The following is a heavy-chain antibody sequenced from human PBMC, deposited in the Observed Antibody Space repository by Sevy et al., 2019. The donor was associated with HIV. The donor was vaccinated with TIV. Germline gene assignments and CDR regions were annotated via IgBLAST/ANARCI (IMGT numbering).Heavy chain of an antibody. D-gene: IGHD2-15*01. Sequence: SETLSLTCAVYGGSFSGYYWSWIRQPPGKGLEWIGEINHSGSTNYNPSLKSRVTISVDTSKNQLSLKLSSVTAADTAVYYCARGSSIVVVVAATTGAFDIWGQGTMVTVSS. J-gene: IGHJ3*02. CDR2: INHSGST. CDR1: GGSFSGYY. CDR3: ARGSSIVVVVAATTGAFDI. V-gene: IGHV4-34*01.